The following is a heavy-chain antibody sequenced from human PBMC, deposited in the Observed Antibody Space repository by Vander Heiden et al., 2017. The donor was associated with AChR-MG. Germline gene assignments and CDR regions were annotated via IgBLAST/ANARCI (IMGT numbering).Heavy chain of an antibody. V-gene: IGHV1-69*01. Sequence: QVQLVQSGAEVKKPGSSVKVSCKASGGTFSSYAISWVRQAPGQGLEWMGGIIPIFGTANYAQKFQGRVTITADESTSTAYMELSSLRSEDTAVYYCARGPLIQLWPHDAFDIWGQGTMVTVSS. D-gene: IGHD5-18*01. CDR1: GGTFSSYA. J-gene: IGHJ3*02. CDR2: IIPIFGTA. CDR3: ARGPLIQLWPHDAFDI.